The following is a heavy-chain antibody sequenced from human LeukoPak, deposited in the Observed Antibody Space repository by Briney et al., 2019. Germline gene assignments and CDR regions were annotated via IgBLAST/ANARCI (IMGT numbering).Heavy chain of an antibody. CDR1: GFTFSNAW. CDR2: IKSKTDGGTT. Sequence: PGGSLRLSCAASGFTFSNAWMSWVRQAPGKGLEWVGRIKSKTDGGTTDYAAPVKGRFTISRDDSKNTLYLQMNSLKTEDTAVYYCTTSSGYYDILTVQDYWGQGTLVTVSS. J-gene: IGHJ4*02. CDR3: TTSSGYYDILTVQDY. V-gene: IGHV3-15*01. D-gene: IGHD3-9*01.